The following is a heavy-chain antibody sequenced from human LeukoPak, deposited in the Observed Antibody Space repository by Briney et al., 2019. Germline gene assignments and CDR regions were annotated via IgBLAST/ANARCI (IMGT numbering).Heavy chain of an antibody. V-gene: IGHV3-30-3*01. CDR2: ISYGGSNK. CDR3: ARDERSYATGSNVY. CDR1: GFTFSNYA. Sequence: GGSLRLSCAASGFTFSNYAMHWVRQAPGKGLEWVAVISYGGSNKYYADSVKGPFTISRDNSKNTLDLQMNSLRVEDTAVYYCARDERSYATGSNVYWGQGTLVTVSS. D-gene: IGHD1-14*01. J-gene: IGHJ4*02.